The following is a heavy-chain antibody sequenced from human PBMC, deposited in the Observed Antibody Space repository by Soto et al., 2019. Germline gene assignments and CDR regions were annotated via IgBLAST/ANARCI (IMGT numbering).Heavy chain of an antibody. CDR3: ARGTPSPLIVRSSRGPWFDP. CDR1: GGSTSSYY. D-gene: IGHD2-15*01. J-gene: IGHJ5*02. V-gene: IGHV4-59*08. Sequence: SETLSLTCTVSGGSTSSYYWSWIRQPPGKGLEWIGYMYYGGRTNYNPSLKSRVTISVDTSKMQVSLKLSSVTAADTAVYFCARGTPSPLIVRSSRGPWFDPWGQGTLVTVSS. CDR2: MYYGGRT.